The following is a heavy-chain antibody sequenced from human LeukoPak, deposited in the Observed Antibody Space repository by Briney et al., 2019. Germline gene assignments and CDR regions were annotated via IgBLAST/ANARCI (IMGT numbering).Heavy chain of an antibody. Sequence: RASVKVSCKASGGTFSSYAISWVRQAPGQGLEWMGGIIPIFGTANYAQKFQGRVTITTDESTSTAYMELSSLRSEDTAVYYCARGRELLGAVVDYWGQGTLVTVSS. J-gene: IGHJ4*02. CDR3: ARGRELLGAVVDY. V-gene: IGHV1-69*05. CDR1: GGTFSSYA. D-gene: IGHD1-26*01. CDR2: IIPIFGTA.